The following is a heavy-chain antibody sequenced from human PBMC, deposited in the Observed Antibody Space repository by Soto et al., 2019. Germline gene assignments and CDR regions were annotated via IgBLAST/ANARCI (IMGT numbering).Heavy chain of an antibody. CDR2: IIPIFGTA. CDR3: ARLNFWSVTGASWSDP. CDR1: GGSFNRHT. V-gene: IGHV1-69*06. D-gene: IGHD3-3*01. J-gene: IGHJ5*02. Sequence: QVQLVQSGAEVRKPGSSVRVSCKASGGSFNRHTISWVQQAPGQGLEWMGGIIPIFGTANYAQKFQGRVTITADKSTSSAYMELSSLRSEDTAVYYCARLNFWSVTGASWSDPWCQGTLLTVSS.